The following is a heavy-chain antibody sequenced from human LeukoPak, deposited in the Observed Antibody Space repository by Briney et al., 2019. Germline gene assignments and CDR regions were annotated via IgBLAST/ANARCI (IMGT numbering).Heavy chain of an antibody. V-gene: IGHV3-66*01. Sequence: PGGSLRLSCAASGFTVSSNYVSWVRQAPGKGLEWVSVIYSGDSTYYADSVKGRFTISRDNSKNTLYLQMNSLRAEDTAVYYCARGAGVPKTRYGMDVWGQGTTVTVSS. CDR1: GFTVSSNY. CDR3: ARGAGVPKTRYGMDV. D-gene: IGHD2-8*01. J-gene: IGHJ6*02. CDR2: IYSGDST.